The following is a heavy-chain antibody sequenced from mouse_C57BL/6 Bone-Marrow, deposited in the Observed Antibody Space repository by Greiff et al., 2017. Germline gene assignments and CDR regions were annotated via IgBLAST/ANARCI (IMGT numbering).Heavy chain of an antibody. D-gene: IGHD1-1*01. CDR2: IWSDGST. V-gene: IGHV2-6*03. J-gene: IGHJ4*01. CDR1: GFSLTSYG. CDR3: ARPHYGSSPYAMDY. Sequence: QVQLKESGPGLVAPSQSLSITCTVSGFSLTSYGVHWVRQPPGKGLEWLVVIWSDGSTTYNSALKSRLSISKDNSKSQVFLKMNSLQTDDTAMYYCARPHYGSSPYAMDYWGQGTSVTASS.